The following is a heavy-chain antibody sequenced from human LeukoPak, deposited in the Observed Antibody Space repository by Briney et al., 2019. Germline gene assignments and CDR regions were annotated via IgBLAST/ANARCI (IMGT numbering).Heavy chain of an antibody. CDR1: GFTFSSFR. D-gene: IGHD6-13*01. CDR2: FSSSRSYI. CDR3: ASFGAAAGGIYAFDI. J-gene: IGHJ3*02. Sequence: PGGCLRLSCAASGFTFSSFRMNWVRPAPGKGLEWVSSFSSSRSYIYYADSVKGPFIISRNNAKNTLYLQMNRLRGKDTAVYYCASFGAAAGGIYAFDIWGQGTMVTVSS. V-gene: IGHV3-21*01.